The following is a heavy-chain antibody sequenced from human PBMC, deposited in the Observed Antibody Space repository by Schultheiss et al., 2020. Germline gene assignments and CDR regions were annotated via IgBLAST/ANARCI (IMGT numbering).Heavy chain of an antibody. Sequence: SETLSLTCTVSGGSISSGDYYWSWIRQPPGKGLEWIGYIYYSGSTYYNPSLKSRVTISVDTSKNQFSLKLSSVTAADTAVYYCARVMSFGYSSGWYPVENDAFDIWGQGTMVTASS. CDR2: IYYSGST. V-gene: IGHV4-30-4*01. CDR3: ARVMSFGYSSGWYPVENDAFDI. CDR1: GGSISSGDYY. J-gene: IGHJ3*02. D-gene: IGHD6-19*01.